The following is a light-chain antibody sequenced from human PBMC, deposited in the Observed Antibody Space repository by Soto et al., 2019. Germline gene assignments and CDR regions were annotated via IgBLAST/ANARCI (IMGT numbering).Light chain of an antibody. CDR2: DVS. CDR1: SSDVGGYDY. CDR3: SSYTSSSTYV. J-gene: IGLJ1*01. V-gene: IGLV2-14*01. Sequence: QSVLTQPASVSGSPGQSIAISCTGTSSDVGGYDYVSWYQQHPGKAPKVMIYDVSNRPSGVSNRFSGSKSGNTASLTISGRQAEDEADYYCSSYTSSSTYVFGTGTKLTVL.